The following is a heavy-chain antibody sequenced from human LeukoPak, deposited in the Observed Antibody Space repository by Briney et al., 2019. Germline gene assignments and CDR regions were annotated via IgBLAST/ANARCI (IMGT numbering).Heavy chain of an antibody. J-gene: IGHJ4*02. CDR1: GFTFDDYA. V-gene: IGHV3-9*01. D-gene: IGHD2-21*02. Sequence: GGSLRLSCAASGFTFDDYAMHWVRQAPGKGLEWVSGITWNSGSIGYADSVKGRFTISRDNAKNSLYLQMNSLRAEDTALYYCAKDTTATLNSFDYWGQGTLVTVSS. CDR2: ITWNSGSI. CDR3: AKDTTATLNSFDY.